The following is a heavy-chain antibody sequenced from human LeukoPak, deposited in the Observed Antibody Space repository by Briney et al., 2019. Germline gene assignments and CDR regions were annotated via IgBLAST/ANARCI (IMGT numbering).Heavy chain of an antibody. Sequence: GESLKISCKGSGYSFTSYWIGWVRQMPGKGLEWMGIIYPRDSNTIYSPSFQGQVTISVDTSINTAYLQWISLKASDTAMYYCARHPIAAGGAYNWFDPWGQGTLATVSS. CDR3: ARHPIAAGGAYNWFDP. D-gene: IGHD6-13*01. V-gene: IGHV5-51*01. J-gene: IGHJ5*02. CDR1: GYSFTSYW. CDR2: IYPRDSNT.